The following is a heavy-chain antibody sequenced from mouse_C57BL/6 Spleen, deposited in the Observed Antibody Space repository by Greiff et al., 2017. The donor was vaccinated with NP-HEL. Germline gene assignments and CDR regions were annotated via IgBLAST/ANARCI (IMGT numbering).Heavy chain of an antibody. D-gene: IGHD3-3*01. V-gene: IGHV3-6*01. CDR1: GYSITSGYY. CDR3: ARTGCLDY. Sequence: EVKLMESGPGLVKPSQSLSFTCSVTGYSITSGYYWYWIRQFPGNQLVWLGYISYDGSNNYNLSLKNRISITHDTTKNQLFPKVHSVTTGATTTYNCARTGCLDYWGKGTTLTVST. J-gene: IGHJ2*01. CDR2: ISYDGSN.